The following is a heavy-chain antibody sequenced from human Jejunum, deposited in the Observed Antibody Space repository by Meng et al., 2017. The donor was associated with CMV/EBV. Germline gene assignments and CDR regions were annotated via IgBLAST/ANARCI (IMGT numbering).Heavy chain of an antibody. D-gene: IGHD3-16*01. CDR2: IYPGESDT. CDR1: AYRFMSLC. V-gene: IGHV5-51*01. J-gene: IGHJ3*02. Sequence: SAYRFMSLCVAWVRQIPGKGLEWMGIIYPGESDTRYSPSFQGQATISADRSINTAYLQSSGLKASDTAMYFCARNAETVYGTGAFDIWGQGTMVTVSS. CDR3: ARNAETVYGTGAFDI.